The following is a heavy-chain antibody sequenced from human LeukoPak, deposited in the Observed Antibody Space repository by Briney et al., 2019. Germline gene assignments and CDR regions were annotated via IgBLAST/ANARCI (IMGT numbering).Heavy chain of an antibody. D-gene: IGHD4/OR15-4a*01. V-gene: IGHV4-59*01. CDR2: IYYSGTT. CDR1: GGSISHYY. CDR3: AREDPRTKVPEGMDV. J-gene: IGHJ6*02. Sequence: SETLSLTCTVSGGSISHYYWSWIRQPPGKGLEWIGYIYYSGTTNYNPSLKSRVTISVDTSKNQFSLKLNSVTAADTAVYYCAREDPRTKVPEGMDVWGQGTTVTASS.